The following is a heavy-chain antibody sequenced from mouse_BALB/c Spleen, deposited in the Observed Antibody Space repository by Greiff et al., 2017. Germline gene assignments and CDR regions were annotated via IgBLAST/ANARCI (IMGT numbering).Heavy chain of an antibody. CDR3: ARTKDYRYDDGPYWYFDV. V-gene: IGHV5-6-5*01. D-gene: IGHD2-14*01. J-gene: IGHJ1*01. Sequence: EVHLVESGGGLVKPGGSLKLSCAASGFTFSSYAMSWVRQTPEKRLEWVASISSGGSTYYPDSVKGRFTISRDNARNILYLQMSSLRSEDTAMYYCARTKDYRYDDGPYWYFDVWGAGTTVTVSS. CDR1: GFTFSSYA. CDR2: ISSGGST.